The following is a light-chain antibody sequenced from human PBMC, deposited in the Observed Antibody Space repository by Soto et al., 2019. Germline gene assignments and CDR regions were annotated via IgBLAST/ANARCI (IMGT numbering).Light chain of an antibody. CDR1: SSDVGGYNY. CDR2: GVT. V-gene: IGLV2-14*03. CDR3: TSYTSTGARVV. Sequence: QSALTQPASVSGSPGQSITISCTGTSSDVGGYNYVSWYQHHPGKAPELIIYGVTNRPSGASLRFSGSKSGNTASLTISGLQAEDEADYYCTSYTSTGARVVFGGGTKVTVL. J-gene: IGLJ2*01.